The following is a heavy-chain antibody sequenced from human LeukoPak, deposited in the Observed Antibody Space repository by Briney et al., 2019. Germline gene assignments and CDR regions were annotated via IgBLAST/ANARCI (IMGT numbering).Heavy chain of an antibody. Sequence: SETLSLXCNVFGGSIRSSNYYWGWISQPPGKGQEWIGSIYYSGSTYYNPSLKSRVTISVDTSNNQFSLKVRSATATDTAVYYCARLFYYDSSGPPSWGQGTLVTVSS. V-gene: IGHV4-39*01. CDR1: GGSIRSSNYY. CDR3: ARLFYYDSSGPPS. D-gene: IGHD3-22*01. CDR2: IYYSGST. J-gene: IGHJ5*02.